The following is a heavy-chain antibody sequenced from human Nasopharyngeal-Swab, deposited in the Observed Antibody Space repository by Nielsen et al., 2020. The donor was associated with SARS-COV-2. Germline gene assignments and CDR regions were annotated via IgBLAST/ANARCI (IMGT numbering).Heavy chain of an antibody. D-gene: IGHD3-3*02. J-gene: IGHJ4*02. CDR3: ASVRIFGVVMNDY. Sequence: GESLKISCAASGFTFSSYSMNWVRQAPGKGLEWVSYISSSSSTIYYVDSVKGRFTISRDNAKNSLYLQMNSLRDEDTAVYYCASVRIFGVVMNDYWGQGTLVTVSS. CDR2: ISSSSSTI. CDR1: GFTFSSYS. V-gene: IGHV3-48*02.